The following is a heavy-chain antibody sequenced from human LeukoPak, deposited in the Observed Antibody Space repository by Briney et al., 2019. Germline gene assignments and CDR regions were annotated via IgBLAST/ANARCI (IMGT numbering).Heavy chain of an antibody. J-gene: IGHJ4*02. Sequence: GGSLRLSCTASGFTFRNYWMTWVRQAPGKGLEWVANIKDDGRDKKYVDSVKGRFTISRDNAKNSLYLQMSSLTAEDTDMYYCARDPGTGFDYWGQGTLVTVSS. V-gene: IGHV3-7*03. CDR2: IKDDGRDK. CDR1: GFTFRNYW. CDR3: ARDPGTGFDY. D-gene: IGHD3/OR15-3a*01.